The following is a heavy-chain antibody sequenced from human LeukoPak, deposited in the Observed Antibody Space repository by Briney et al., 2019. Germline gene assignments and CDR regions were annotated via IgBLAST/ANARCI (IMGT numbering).Heavy chain of an antibody. CDR3: ARVSQGRRYYYYYAMDV. CDR1: GGTFSSYA. J-gene: IGHJ6*02. CDR2: IIPIFGTA. V-gene: IGHV1-69*13. D-gene: IGHD2-15*01. Sequence: SVKVSCKASGGTFSSYAISWVRQAPGQGLEWMGGIIPIFGTANYAQKFQGRVTITADESTSTAYMELRSLRSEDTAVYFCARVSQGRRYYYYYAMDVWGQGTTVTVSS.